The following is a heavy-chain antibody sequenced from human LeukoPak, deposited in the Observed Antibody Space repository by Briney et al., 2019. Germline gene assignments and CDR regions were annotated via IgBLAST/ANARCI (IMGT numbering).Heavy chain of an antibody. D-gene: IGHD3-10*02. CDR3: AKDSEGALFFNWFDP. J-gene: IGHJ5*02. CDR2: ISGSGGST. CDR1: GFTFSSYA. V-gene: IGHV3-23*01. Sequence: PGGSLRPSCAASGFTFSSYAMSWVRQAPGKGLEWVSAISGSGGSTYYADSVKGRFTISRDNSKNTLYLQMNSLRAEDTAVYYCAKDSEGALFFNWFDPWGQGTLVTVSS.